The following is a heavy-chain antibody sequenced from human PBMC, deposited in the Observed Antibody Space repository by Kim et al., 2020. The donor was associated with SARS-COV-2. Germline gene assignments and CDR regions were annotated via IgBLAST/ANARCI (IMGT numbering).Heavy chain of an antibody. CDR2: IKAGNGNT. D-gene: IGHD1-26*01. Sequence: ASVTVSCKASGYTFTSYAMHWVRQAPAQRLEWMGWIKAGNGNTKYSQKFQGRVTITRDTSASTAYMELSRLRSEDTAGYYCASSYTPPWSNVMDVWGQGTTVTVSS. CDR1: GYTFTSYA. J-gene: IGHJ6*02. V-gene: IGHV1-3*01. CDR3: ASSYTPPWSNVMDV.